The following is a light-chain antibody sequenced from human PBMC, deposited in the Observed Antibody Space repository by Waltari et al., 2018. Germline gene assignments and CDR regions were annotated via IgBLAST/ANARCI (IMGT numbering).Light chain of an antibody. CDR2: DVN. CDR3: CSYAGNYTWI. V-gene: IGLV2-11*01. J-gene: IGLJ2*01. CDR1: NSDVGGYNF. Sequence: QSALTQPRSVSGSPGQSVTMSCTGTNSDVGGYNFVSWYQQHPGKAPKLIIYDVNKRPSGVPDRFSASKSGTTASLTISGLQAEDEADYCCCSYAGNYTWIFGGGTKLTVL.